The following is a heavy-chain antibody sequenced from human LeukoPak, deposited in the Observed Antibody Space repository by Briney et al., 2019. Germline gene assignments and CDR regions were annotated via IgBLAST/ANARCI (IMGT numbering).Heavy chain of an antibody. V-gene: IGHV4-34*01. J-gene: IGHJ5*02. CDR3: ARGPYAGTRIRTRFDP. D-gene: IGHD3-22*01. CDR1: GGPFSGYY. Sequence: PSETLSLTCAVYGGPFSGYYWSWIRQPPGKGLEWIGETNHSGSTNYNPSLKSRVTISVDKSKNQFSLKLSSVTAADTAVYYCARGPYAGTRIRTRFDPWGQGTLVTVSS. CDR2: TNHSGST.